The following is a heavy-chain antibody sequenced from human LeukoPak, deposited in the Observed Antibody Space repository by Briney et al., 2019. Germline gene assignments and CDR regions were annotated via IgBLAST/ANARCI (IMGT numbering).Heavy chain of an antibody. V-gene: IGHV3-53*01. J-gene: IGHJ4*02. CDR3: ARGAGYNYPYYFDY. CDR2: IYGGGNI. D-gene: IGHD5-24*01. Sequence: GGSLRLSCAASGFTVSSNYMNWVRQAPGKGLEWVSVIYGGGNIYYADSVKGRFTISRDNSKNTLYLQMNSLRAEDTAVYYCARGAGYNYPYYFDYWGRGTLVTVSP. CDR1: GFTVSSNY.